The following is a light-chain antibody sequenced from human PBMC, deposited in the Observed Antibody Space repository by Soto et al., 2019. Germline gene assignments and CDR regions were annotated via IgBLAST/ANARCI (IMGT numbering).Light chain of an antibody. V-gene: IGKV1-12*01. CDR3: QQYHSLPFT. Sequence: DIQMTQSPSSVSASVGDRVTITCRASQAIDSWLAWYQQKPGEAPKLLIFTGSLLHSGVPPRFSGSGSGTDFTFTISSLQPEDIGTYYCQQYHSLPFTFGPGTKVDIK. CDR2: TGS. CDR1: QAIDSW. J-gene: IGKJ3*01.